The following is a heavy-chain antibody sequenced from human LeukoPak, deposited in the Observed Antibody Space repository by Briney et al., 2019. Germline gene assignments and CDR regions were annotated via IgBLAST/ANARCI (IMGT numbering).Heavy chain of an antibody. CDR3: ARRGGDCGFDC. Sequence: ASVKVSCKASGYTFTTYYMHWVRQAPGQGLEWMGIINPGDGNTIYAQTFQGRVTMTRDTSTSTVYMELSGLRSEDTAVYFCARRGGDCGFDCWGQGTLVTVSS. V-gene: IGHV1-46*01. J-gene: IGHJ4*02. CDR2: INPGDGNT. CDR1: GYTFTTYY. D-gene: IGHD3-10*01.